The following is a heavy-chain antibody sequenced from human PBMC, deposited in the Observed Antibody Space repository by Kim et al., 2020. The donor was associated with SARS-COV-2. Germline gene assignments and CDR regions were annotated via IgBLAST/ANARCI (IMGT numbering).Heavy chain of an antibody. CDR1: RFTFTNYD. J-gene: IGHJ1*01. D-gene: IGHD2-21*01. V-gene: IGHV3-23*01. Sequence: GGSLRLSCAASRFTFTNYDLSWVRQAPGKGLDWVSSINPTGGRTYYADSVKGRFTISRDNSKNKLYLQMNSLRGEDTAVYYCAKRTASVGKPFESWGQGTLGTVPS. CDR2: INPTGGRT. CDR3: AKRTASVGKPFES.